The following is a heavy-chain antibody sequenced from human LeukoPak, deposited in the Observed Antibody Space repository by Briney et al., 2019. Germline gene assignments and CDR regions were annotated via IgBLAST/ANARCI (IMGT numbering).Heavy chain of an antibody. CDR1: GGSISGYY. D-gene: IGHD2-2*01. CDR3: TRSCTSTRCFAAFDF. Sequence: ETLSLTCTVSGGSISGYYWSWVRQPPGKGLEYVSAMSSDGGTTYYANSVKGRFTISRDNSKNTLYLQMGSLRAEDMALYYCTRSCTSTRCFAAFDFWGQGTMVTVSS. J-gene: IGHJ3*01. V-gene: IGHV3-64*01. CDR2: MSSDGGTT.